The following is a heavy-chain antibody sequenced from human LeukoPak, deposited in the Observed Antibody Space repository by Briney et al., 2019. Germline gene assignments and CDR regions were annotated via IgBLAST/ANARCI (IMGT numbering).Heavy chain of an antibody. V-gene: IGHV1-18*01. Sequence: ASVKVSCKASGYTFTTYGISWVRQAPGQGLEWMGWISAYNGNTNYAQNLQGRVTMTTDTSTSTAYMELRSLRSDDTAVYYCARDPSNTSGWYIYFDYWGQGTLVTVSS. CDR2: ISAYNGNT. CDR3: ARDPSNTSGWYIYFDY. J-gene: IGHJ4*02. CDR1: GYTFTTYG. D-gene: IGHD6-19*01.